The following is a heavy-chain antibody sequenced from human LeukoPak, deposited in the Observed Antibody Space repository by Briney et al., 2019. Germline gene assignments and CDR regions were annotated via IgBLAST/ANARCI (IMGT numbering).Heavy chain of an antibody. V-gene: IGHV1-2*02. D-gene: IGHD1-26*01. CDR2: INSNSGAT. J-gene: IGHJ4*02. Sequence: ASVKVSCKASGYTFTDYYMHWVRQAPGQGPEWTGWINSNSGATNYAQKFQGRVTMTRDTSISTVYMELSSLRSDDTAVYYCARGRDRGASTPFDYWGQGTLVTVSS. CDR1: GYTFTDYY. CDR3: ARGRDRGASTPFDY.